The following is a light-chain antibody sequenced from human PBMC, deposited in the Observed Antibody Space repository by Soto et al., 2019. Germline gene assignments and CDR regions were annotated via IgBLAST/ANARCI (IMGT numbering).Light chain of an antibody. CDR1: QSVSSNY. J-gene: IGKJ1*01. V-gene: IGKV3-20*01. Sequence: DIVLTQSPGTLSLSPGERATLSCRASQSVSSNYLAWYQQRPGQSPRLLIYGASTRATGIPDRFSGSGSGTDFTLTISRLEPEDFAVYYCQQYGSSPWTFGHGTKVEIK. CDR3: QQYGSSPWT. CDR2: GAS.